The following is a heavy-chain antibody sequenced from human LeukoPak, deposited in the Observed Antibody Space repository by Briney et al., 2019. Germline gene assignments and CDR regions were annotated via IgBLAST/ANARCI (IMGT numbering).Heavy chain of an antibody. V-gene: IGHV4-61*02. CDR1: GGSISSGSYY. Sequence: SETLSLTCTVSGGSISSGSYYWSWIRQPAGKGLEWIGRIYTSGSTNYNPSLKSRVTMPVDTSKNQFSLKLSSVTAADTAVYYCARAVIAVAGGYYYYMDVWGKGTTVTISS. CDR2: IYTSGST. J-gene: IGHJ6*03. CDR3: ARAVIAVAGGYYYYMDV. D-gene: IGHD6-19*01.